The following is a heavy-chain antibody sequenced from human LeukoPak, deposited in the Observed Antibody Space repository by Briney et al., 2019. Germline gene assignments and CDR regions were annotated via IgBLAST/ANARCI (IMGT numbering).Heavy chain of an antibody. V-gene: IGHV3-48*03. D-gene: IGHD5-18*01. CDR3: AKDSVREDTAMVRWFYYYYYYMDV. Sequence: GGSLRLSCAASGFTFSSYEMNWLRQAPGKGLEWVANISSSGSTIYYADSVKGRFTISRDNSKNTLYLQMNSLRAEDTAVYYCAKDSVREDTAMVRWFYYYYYYMDVWGKGTTVTVSS. CDR1: GFTFSSYE. J-gene: IGHJ6*03. CDR2: ISSSGSTI.